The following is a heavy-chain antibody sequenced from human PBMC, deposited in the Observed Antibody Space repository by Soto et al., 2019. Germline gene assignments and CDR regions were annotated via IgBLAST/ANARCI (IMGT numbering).Heavy chain of an antibody. CDR2: INYSGST. Sequence: PSETLSLTCTVSGGSISSGGYYWSWIRQHPGKGLEWIGYINYSGSTYYNPSLKSRISISVDTSNKQFSLKLSSVTAADTAVFYCARGRRQGNRSMLSLCYDYWGQGTQVTVSS. CDR3: ARGRRQGNRSMLSLCYDY. CDR1: GGSISSGGYY. J-gene: IGHJ4*02. D-gene: IGHD2-8*01. V-gene: IGHV4-31*03.